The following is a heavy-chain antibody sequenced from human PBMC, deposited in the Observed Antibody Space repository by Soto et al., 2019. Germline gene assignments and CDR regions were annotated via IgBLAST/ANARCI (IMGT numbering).Heavy chain of an antibody. D-gene: IGHD5-12*01. CDR2: IKQDGSEK. CDR1: GFTFSSYW. CDR3: AREPLRRDGYTERNWFDP. V-gene: IGHV3-7*01. Sequence: PGGSLRLSCAASGFTFSSYWMSWVRQAPGKGLEWVANIKQDGSEKYYVDSVKGRLTISRDNAKNSLYLQMNSLRAEDTAVYYCAREPLRRDGYTERNWFDPWGQGTLVT. J-gene: IGHJ5*02.